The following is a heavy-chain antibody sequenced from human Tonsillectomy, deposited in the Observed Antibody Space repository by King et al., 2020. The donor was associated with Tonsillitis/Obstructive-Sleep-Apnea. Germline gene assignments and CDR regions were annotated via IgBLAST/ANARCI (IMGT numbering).Heavy chain of an antibody. Sequence: VQLVESGAEVKKPGASVKVSCKASGYPLTSYYMHWLRQAPGQGLEWRGIINPSGGSTRSAQQVQGRVTLTRETSTSTVYMELSSLRSEDTGVYYCARDGKITFGGVAPYYFDYCGQGTLVTVSS. CDR1: GYPLTSYY. D-gene: IGHD3-16*01. J-gene: IGHJ4*02. CDR3: ARDGKITFGGVAPYYFDY. V-gene: IGHV1-46*01. CDR2: INPSGGST.